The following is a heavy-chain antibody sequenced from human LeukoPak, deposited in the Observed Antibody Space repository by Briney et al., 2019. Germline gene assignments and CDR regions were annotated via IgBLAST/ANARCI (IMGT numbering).Heavy chain of an antibody. CDR2: ISSSSSYI. D-gene: IGHD3-10*01. CDR3: AKAATYFYGSVTYDWFES. CDR1: GFTFSSYS. J-gene: IGHJ5*01. V-gene: IGHV3-21*01. Sequence: GGPLRLSCAASGFTFSSYSMNWVRQAPGKGLEWVSSISSSSSYIYYADSVRDRFTISRDNGKNTIYLQMNSLRVDDTAIYYCAKAATYFYGSVTYDWFESWGQGTLVTVSS.